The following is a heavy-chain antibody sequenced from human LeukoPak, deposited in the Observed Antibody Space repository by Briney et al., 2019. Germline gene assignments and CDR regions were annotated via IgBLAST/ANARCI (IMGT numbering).Heavy chain of an antibody. V-gene: IGHV3-74*01. CDR1: GFTFSSYW. D-gene: IGHD5-12*01. CDR2: INSDGSST. J-gene: IGHJ4*02. Sequence: GGSLRLSCAASGFTFSSYWMHWVRQARGKGLVWVSRINSDGSSTIYADSVKGRFTISRDTAKNTLYLQMNSLRAEDTAGYYCAGVATQAYWGQGTLVTVSS. CDR3: AGVATQAY.